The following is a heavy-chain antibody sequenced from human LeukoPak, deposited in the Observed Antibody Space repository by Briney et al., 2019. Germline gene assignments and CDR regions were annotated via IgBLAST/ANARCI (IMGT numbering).Heavy chain of an antibody. V-gene: IGHV3-23*01. J-gene: IGHJ4*02. D-gene: IGHD1-7*01. CDR2: ISGSGGST. CDR1: GFTFSSYA. CDR3: AKDRGELMYYFDY. Sequence: GGSLRLSCAASGFTFSSYAMSWVRQAPGKGLEWVSAISGSGGSTYYADSVKGRFTISRDNSKNTLYLQMNSLRAEDTAVYYRAKDRGELMYYFDYWGQGTLVTVSS.